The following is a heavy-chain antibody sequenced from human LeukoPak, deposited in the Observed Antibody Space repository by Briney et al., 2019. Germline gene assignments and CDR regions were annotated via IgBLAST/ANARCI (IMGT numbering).Heavy chain of an antibody. V-gene: IGHV3-30*02. CDR1: GFTFSSYV. CDR3: ATSRGYTEY. J-gene: IGHJ1*01. Sequence: GGSLRLSCAASGFTFSSYVMHWVRQALGKGLEWVAFIRYDGSNKYYSDSVKGRVTISRDNSRNTLYLQMNSLRPEDTAVYYCATSRGYTEYWGQGTLVTVSS. CDR2: IRYDGSNK. D-gene: IGHD6-25*01.